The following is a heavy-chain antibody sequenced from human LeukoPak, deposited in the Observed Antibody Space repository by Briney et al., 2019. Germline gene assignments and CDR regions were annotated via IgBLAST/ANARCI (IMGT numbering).Heavy chain of an antibody. Sequence: SQTLSLTFTISGYSVSINSAAWNWIRQSPSRGLEWLGRTYYRCKWYNDYAVSVKSRITINPDTSKNQFSLQLSSVTPEDTALYCWARGAVAVRNAFDIWGQGTMVTVS. V-gene: IGHV6-1*01. D-gene: IGHD6-19*01. CDR3: ARGAVAVRNAFDI. CDR2: TYYRCKWYN. CDR1: GYSVSINSAA. J-gene: IGHJ3*02.